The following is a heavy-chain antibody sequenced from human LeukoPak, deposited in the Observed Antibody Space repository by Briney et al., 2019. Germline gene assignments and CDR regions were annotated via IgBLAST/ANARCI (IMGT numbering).Heavy chain of an antibody. J-gene: IGHJ4*02. D-gene: IGHD6-6*01. CDR3: ARHNAGIAARPFDN. Sequence: LETLSLTCTVSGGSISTYYWSWIRRPPGEGLEWIAYIHASGPTNYNPSLKSRITISVDTSKNQFSLKLSSVTAADTAVYYCARHNAGIAARPFDNWGQGTLVTVSS. CDR2: IHASGPT. CDR1: GGSISTYY. V-gene: IGHV4-4*09.